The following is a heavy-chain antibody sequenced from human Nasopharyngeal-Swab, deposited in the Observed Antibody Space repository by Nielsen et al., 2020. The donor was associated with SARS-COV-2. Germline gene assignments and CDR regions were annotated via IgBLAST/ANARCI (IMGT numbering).Heavy chain of an antibody. J-gene: IGHJ4*02. D-gene: IGHD3-22*01. CDR3: ARTSSGYYNDY. CDR1: GFTFSDHY. CDR2: ISTSGSTQ. Sequence: GGSLRLSCAASGFTFSDHYMSWIRQAPGKGLEWVSYISTSGSTQYYADSVKGRFTISGDNAKSSLYLQVSSLRAEDTAVYYCARTSSGYYNDYWGQGTLVIVSS. V-gene: IGHV3-11*04.